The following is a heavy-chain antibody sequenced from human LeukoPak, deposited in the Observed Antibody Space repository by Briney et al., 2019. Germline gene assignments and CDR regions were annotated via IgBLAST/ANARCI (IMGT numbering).Heavy chain of an antibody. CDR2: IKQDGSEK. J-gene: IGHJ4*02. D-gene: IGHD6-19*01. CDR1: GFTFSSYW. Sequence: QPGGSLRLSCAASGFTFSSYWMSWVRQAPGKGLEWVANIKQDGSEKYYADSVKGRFTISRDNSKNTLYLQMNSLRAEDTAVYYCRVAGTQGGYYFDYWGQGTLVTVSS. CDR3: RVAGTQGGYYFDY. V-gene: IGHV3-7*01.